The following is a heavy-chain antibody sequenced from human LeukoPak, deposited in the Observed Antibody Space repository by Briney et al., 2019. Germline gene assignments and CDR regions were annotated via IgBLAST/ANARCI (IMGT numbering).Heavy chain of an antibody. CDR2: IYYSGST. Sequence: SETLSLTCTVPGGSISSGDYYWSWIRQPPGKGLEWIGYIYYSGSTYYNPSLKSRVTISVDTSKNQFSLKLSSVTAADTAVYYCAREGGFYRPLDYSGQGTLVTVSS. V-gene: IGHV4-30-4*01. J-gene: IGHJ4*02. CDR1: GGSISSGDYY. D-gene: IGHD3-3*01. CDR3: AREGGFYRPLDY.